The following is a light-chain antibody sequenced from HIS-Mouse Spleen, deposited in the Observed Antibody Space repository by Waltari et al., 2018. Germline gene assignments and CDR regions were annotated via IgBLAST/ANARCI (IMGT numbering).Light chain of an antibody. CDR1: SSDVGSYKL. V-gene: IGLV2-23*01. CDR3: CSYAGSSTWV. Sequence: QSALTQPASVSGSPGQSITISCTGTSSDVGSYKLVSWYQQHPGKAPKLMIYGGSKRPSRVSNRFSGSKSGNTASLTISGLQAEDEADYYCCSYAGSSTWVFGGGTKLTVL. J-gene: IGLJ3*02. CDR2: GGS.